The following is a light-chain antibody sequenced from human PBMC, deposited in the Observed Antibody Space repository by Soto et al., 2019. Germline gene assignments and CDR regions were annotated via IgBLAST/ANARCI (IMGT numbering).Light chain of an antibody. J-gene: IGLJ3*02. CDR2: CDS. CDR1: NIGSKS. V-gene: IGLV3-21*01. Sequence: SYELTQPPSVSVAPGKTASVACGGSNIGSKSVHWYQKKSGQAPVLVMYCDSDRPSGIPERFSGSNSGNTATLTISRVEAGDEADYYCQVWGISSGQVVFGGGTKLAV. CDR3: QVWGISSGQVV.